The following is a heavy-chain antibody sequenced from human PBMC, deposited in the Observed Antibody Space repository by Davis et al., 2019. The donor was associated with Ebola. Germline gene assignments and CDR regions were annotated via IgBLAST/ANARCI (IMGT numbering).Heavy chain of an antibody. CDR3: ARHSTYYDFWSGYLTYFDY. D-gene: IGHD3-3*01. CDR2: IYYSGST. Sequence: SETLSLTCTVSGGSISSYYWSWIRQPPGKGLEWIGSIYYSGSTYYNPSLKSRVTISVDTSKNQFSLKLSSVTAADTAVYYCARHSTYYDFWSGYLTYFDYWGQGTLVTVSS. CDR1: GGSISSYY. V-gene: IGHV4-59*05. J-gene: IGHJ4*02.